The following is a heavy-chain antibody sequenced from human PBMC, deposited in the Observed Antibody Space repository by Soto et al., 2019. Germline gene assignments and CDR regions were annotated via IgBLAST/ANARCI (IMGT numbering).Heavy chain of an antibody. Sequence: ESLKISCKGSGYSFISYWISWVRQMPGKGLEWMGRIDPSDSYTNYSPSFQGHVTISADKSISTAYLQWSSLKASDTAMYYCAREDILTGPQPYWGQGTLVTVSS. CDR2: IDPSDSYT. J-gene: IGHJ4*02. CDR1: GYSFISYW. V-gene: IGHV5-10-1*01. CDR3: AREDILTGPQPY. D-gene: IGHD3-9*01.